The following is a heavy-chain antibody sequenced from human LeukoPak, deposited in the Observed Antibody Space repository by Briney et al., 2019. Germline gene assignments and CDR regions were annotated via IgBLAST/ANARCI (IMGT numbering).Heavy chain of an antibody. CDR3: ARGISITMIVVVITSYFDY. Sequence: PGGSLRLSCAASGFTFSSYEMNWVRQAPGKGLEWVSYISSSGSTIYYADSVKGRFTISRDNAKNSLYLQMNSLRAEDTAVYYCARGISITMIVVVITSYFDYWGQGTLVTVSS. CDR2: ISSSGSTI. V-gene: IGHV3-48*03. D-gene: IGHD3-22*01. J-gene: IGHJ4*02. CDR1: GFTFSSYE.